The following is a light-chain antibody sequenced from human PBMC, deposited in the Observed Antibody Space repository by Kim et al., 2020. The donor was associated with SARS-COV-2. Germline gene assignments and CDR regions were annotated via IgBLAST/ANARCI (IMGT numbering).Light chain of an antibody. V-gene: IGLV3-9*01. CDR1: NIGSKN. CDR2: RDS. CDR3: QVWDSSTGV. J-gene: IGLJ3*02. Sequence: SYELTQPLSVSLALGQTATITCGGNNIGSKNVRWYQQKPGQAPVLVIYRDSNRPSGIPERFSGSNSGNTATLTISRAQAGDEADYYCQVWDSSTGVFGGGTQLTVL.